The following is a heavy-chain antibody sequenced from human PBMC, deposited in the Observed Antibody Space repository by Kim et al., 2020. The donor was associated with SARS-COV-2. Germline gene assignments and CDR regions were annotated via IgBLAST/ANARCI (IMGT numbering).Heavy chain of an antibody. CDR3: ARVRWQWLRYYDSSGHWNGLDV. D-gene: IGHD3-22*01. CDR2: INPNSGGT. Sequence: ASVKVSCKASGYTFTDFYMHWVRQAPGQGLDWMGWINPNSGGTNYAQKFQGRVTITRDTSMSTAYMELSRLRSDDTAVYYCARVRWQWLRYYDSSGHWNGLDVWGQGNTVTVS. CDR1: GYTFTDFY. J-gene: IGHJ6*02. V-gene: IGHV1-2*02.